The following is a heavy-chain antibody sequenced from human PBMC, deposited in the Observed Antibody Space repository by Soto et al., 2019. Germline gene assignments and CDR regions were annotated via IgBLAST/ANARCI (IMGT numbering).Heavy chain of an antibody. Sequence: QVQLQESGPGLVKPSQTLSLTCTVSGGSISSGGYYWSWIRQHPGKGLEWIGYIYYSGSTYYNPSLKRRVTISVDTSKNQFSLKLSSVTAADTAVYYCARDAFVPAAMTAAFDIWGQGTMVTVSS. D-gene: IGHD2-2*01. CDR3: ARDAFVPAAMTAAFDI. CDR1: GGSISSGGYY. V-gene: IGHV4-31*03. J-gene: IGHJ3*02. CDR2: IYYSGST.